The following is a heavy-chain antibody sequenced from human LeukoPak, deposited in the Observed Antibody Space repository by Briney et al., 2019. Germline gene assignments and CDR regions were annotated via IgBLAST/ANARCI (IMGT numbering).Heavy chain of an antibody. V-gene: IGHV3-64D*06. D-gene: IGHD4-17*01. J-gene: IGHJ4*02. Sequence: GGSLRLSCSASGFTFSDYAMHWVRQAPGRGLQFVSAISSSGDYTSHSDSVKGRFTISRDNSKNTLHLQMSSLRPEDTAVYFCVKRGRTSDYAYGYWGQGSLVTVSS. CDR1: GFTFSDYA. CDR3: VKRGRTSDYAYGY. CDR2: ISSSGDYT.